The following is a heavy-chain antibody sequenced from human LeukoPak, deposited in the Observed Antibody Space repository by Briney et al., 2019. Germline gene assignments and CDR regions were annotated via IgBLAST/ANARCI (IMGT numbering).Heavy chain of an antibody. CDR3: AKNRLGHDYADAFEI. CDR2: IRSDTTDA. CDR1: GYTFSNYD. Sequence: GGSLRLSCAASGYTFSNYDMHWVRQAPAKDLEWVAFIRSDTTDAYYIDSVKGRFTISRDTSRNILYLQLNSLTAADTAIYYWAKNRLGHDYADAFEIWGQGTMVRISS. J-gene: IGHJ3*02. D-gene: IGHD5-12*01. V-gene: IGHV3-30*02.